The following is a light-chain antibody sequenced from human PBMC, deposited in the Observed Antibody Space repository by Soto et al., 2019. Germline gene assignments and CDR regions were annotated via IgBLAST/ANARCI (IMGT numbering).Light chain of an antibody. CDR2: DVS. CDR3: SSYPTLTTLVV. V-gene: IGLV2-14*03. CDR1: SSDFNAYNF. Sequence: QSALTQPASVSGSPGQSITISCTGTSSDFNAYNFVSWYQQHPGRAPKLMIYDVSHRPSGVSDRFSGSKSGNTASLTISGLQAEDEADYSCSSYPTLTTLVVFGGGTKRTVL. J-gene: IGLJ2*01.